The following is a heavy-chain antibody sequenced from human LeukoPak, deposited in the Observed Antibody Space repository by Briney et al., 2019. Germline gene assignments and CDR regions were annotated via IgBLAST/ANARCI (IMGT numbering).Heavy chain of an antibody. CDR3: ARDKRVLTPGLTTIYTGWWFDP. Sequence: GASLKVSCKASNYPLNTHGMNWVRQAPGQGLEWMGWIGADGGNTKSAQKIQGRLTMATDTSTNTAYMELRTLTSDDTAVYYCARDKRVLTPGLTTIYTGWWFDPWGQGTLVTVTS. D-gene: IGHD2-21*02. CDR2: IGADGGNT. CDR1: NYPLNTHG. J-gene: IGHJ5*02. V-gene: IGHV1-18*01.